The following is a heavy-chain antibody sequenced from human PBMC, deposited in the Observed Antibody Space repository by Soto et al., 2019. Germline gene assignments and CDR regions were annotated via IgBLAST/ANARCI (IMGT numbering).Heavy chain of an antibody. CDR1: GYTFTTYG. Sequence: QVQLVQSGGEVKKPGASVKVSCKTSGYTFTTYGISWVRQAPGQGLEWVGWISAYSGKTYYAQKFQGKVTMTTDTSTNTAYLELRSLRSDETAVYYCARDPYLGDHQYWGQGTLVTVSS. CDR2: ISAYSGKT. D-gene: IGHD3-16*01. V-gene: IGHV1-18*01. J-gene: IGHJ4*02. CDR3: ARDPYLGDHQY.